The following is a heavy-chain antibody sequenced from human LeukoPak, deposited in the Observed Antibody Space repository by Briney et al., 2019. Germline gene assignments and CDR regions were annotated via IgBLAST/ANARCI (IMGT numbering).Heavy chain of an antibody. CDR3: ARGGGSCLIGWFDP. D-gene: IGHD2-15*01. J-gene: IGHJ5*02. CDR2: IYTSGST. CDR1: GGSISSYY. Sequence: SETLSLTCTVSGGSISSYYWSWIRQPAGKGLEWIGRIYTSGSTNYNPSLKSRDTMSVDTSKNQFSLKLSSVTAADTAVYYCARGGGSCLIGWFDPWGQGTLVTVSS. V-gene: IGHV4-4*07.